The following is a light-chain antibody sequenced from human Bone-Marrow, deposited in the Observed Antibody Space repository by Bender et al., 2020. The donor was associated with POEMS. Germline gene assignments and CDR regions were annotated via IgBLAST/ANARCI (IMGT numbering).Light chain of an antibody. J-gene: IGLJ3*02. CDR2: YDD. CDR1: TPNIGNNA. Sequence: QSVLTQTPSVSEAPRQRVTMSCSGSTPNIGNNAVNWYQLLPGKAPKLIIYYDDLLPSGVSDRFSGSKSGTSASLAISGLQSEDEADYYCAAWDDSLNGWVFGGGTKLTVL. V-gene: IGLV1-36*01. CDR3: AAWDDSLNGWV.